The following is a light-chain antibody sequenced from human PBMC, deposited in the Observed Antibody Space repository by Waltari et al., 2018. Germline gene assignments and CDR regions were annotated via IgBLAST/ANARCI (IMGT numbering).Light chain of an antibody. CDR1: QRLVHSDGTTH. Sequence: EVVVTQSPLSLPVTLGQAASISCRSSQRLVHSDGTTHLTWFQQRPGQSPRRLIYRVSKRDSGVPDRFSGSGSGTDFTLKISRVEAEDLGVYYCMQGTHLPYTFGQGTKLDI. J-gene: IGKJ2*01. V-gene: IGKV2-30*02. CDR3: MQGTHLPYT. CDR2: RVS.